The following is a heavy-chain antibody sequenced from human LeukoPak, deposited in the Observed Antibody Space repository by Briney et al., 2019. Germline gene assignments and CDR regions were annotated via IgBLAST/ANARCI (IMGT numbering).Heavy chain of an antibody. V-gene: IGHV5-51*01. CDR2: IYPGDSDT. J-gene: IGHJ6*02. D-gene: IGHD2-15*01. CDR1: GYSFTSYW. CDR3: ARGPYCSGGSCYWYYGMDV. Sequence: GESLKISCKGSGYSFTSYWIGWVRQMPGKGLEWMGTIYPGDSDTRYSPSFQGQVTISADKSISTAYLQWSSLKASDTAMYYCARGPYCSGGSCYWYYGMDVWGQGTTVTVSS.